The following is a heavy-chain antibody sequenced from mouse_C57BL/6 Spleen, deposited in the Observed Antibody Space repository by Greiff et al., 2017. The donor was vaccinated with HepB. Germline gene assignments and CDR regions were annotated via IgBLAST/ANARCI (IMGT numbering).Heavy chain of an antibody. CDR2: IDPSDSYT. Sequence: QVQLQQPGAELVMPGASVKLSCKASGYTFTSYWMHWVKQRPGQGLEWIGEIDPSDSYTNYNQKFKGKSTLTVDKSSNTAYMQLSSLTTEDSAIYYCARERDLSIAAMDYWGQGTSVTVSS. V-gene: IGHV1-69*01. D-gene: IGHD1-1*01. J-gene: IGHJ4*01. CDR3: ARERDLSIAAMDY. CDR1: GYTFTSYW.